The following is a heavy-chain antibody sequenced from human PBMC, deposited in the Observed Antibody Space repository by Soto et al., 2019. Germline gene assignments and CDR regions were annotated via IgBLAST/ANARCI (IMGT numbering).Heavy chain of an antibody. V-gene: IGHV4-31*03. Sequence: PSETLSLTCTVSGGSISSGGYYWSWIRQHPGKGLEWIGYIYYSGGTYYNPSLKSRVTISVDTSKNQFSLKLSSVTAADTAVYYCASTDYSLYYFDYWGQGTLVTVSS. D-gene: IGHD4-4*01. J-gene: IGHJ4*02. CDR1: GGSISSGGYY. CDR3: ASTDYSLYYFDY. CDR2: IYYSGGT.